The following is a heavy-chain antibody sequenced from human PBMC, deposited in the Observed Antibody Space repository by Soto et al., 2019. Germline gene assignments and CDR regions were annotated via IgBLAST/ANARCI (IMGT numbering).Heavy chain of an antibody. CDR1: GYTFSSYW. J-gene: IGHJ4*02. CDR2: IYPGDSDT. CDR3: ARHGASYLDYFDY. D-gene: IGHD1-26*01. V-gene: IGHV5-51*01. Sequence: GESLKISCKAPGYTFSSYWIGWVRQMPGKGLEWMGIIYPGDSDTRYSPSFQGQVTISADKSISTAYLQWSSLKASDTAMYYCARHGASYLDYFDYWGQGTLVTVSS.